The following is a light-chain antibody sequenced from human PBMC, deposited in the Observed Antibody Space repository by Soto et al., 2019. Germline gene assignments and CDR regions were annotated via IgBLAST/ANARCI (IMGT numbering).Light chain of an antibody. CDR2: CAS. V-gene: IGKV3-20*01. CDR3: QQNGSLPIT. J-gene: IGKJ5*01. Sequence: EIVLTQSPGILSLSPGERATLSCRASQSLSGGYLAWFQQKPGQTPRLLIYCASNRATGIPDRFSGSGSGTDFTLTISRLEPEDFVVYYCQQNGSLPITFGQGTRLEIK. CDR1: QSLSGGY.